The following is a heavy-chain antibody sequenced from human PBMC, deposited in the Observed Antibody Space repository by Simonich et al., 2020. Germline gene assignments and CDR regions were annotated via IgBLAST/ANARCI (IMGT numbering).Heavy chain of an antibody. CDR3: ARDFRLQLVEIGTYYYYGMDV. V-gene: IGHV3-48*03. CDR1: GFTFSSYE. D-gene: IGHD6-6*01. Sequence: EVQLVESGGGLVQPGGSLRLFCAASGFTFSSYEMNWVRQAPGKGLEWVSYISSSGSTIYYADSVKGRFTISRDNAKNSLYLKMNSLRAEDTAVYYWARDFRLQLVEIGTYYYYGMDVWGQGTKVTVSS. CDR2: ISSSGSTI. J-gene: IGHJ6*02.